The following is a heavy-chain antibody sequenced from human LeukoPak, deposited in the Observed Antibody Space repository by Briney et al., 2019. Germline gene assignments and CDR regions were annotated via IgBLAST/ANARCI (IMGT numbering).Heavy chain of an antibody. J-gene: IGHJ6*03. CDR2: INPNSGGT. CDR1: GYTFTGYY. D-gene: IGHD4-11*01. V-gene: IGHV1-2*02. Sequence: ASVKVSCKASGYTFTGYYVHWVRQAPGQGLEWMGWINPNSGGTNYAQKFQGRIAMTRDTSISTVYKELSRLRSDDTAVYYCARGASTVFMDVWGKGTTVTVSS. CDR3: ARGASTVFMDV.